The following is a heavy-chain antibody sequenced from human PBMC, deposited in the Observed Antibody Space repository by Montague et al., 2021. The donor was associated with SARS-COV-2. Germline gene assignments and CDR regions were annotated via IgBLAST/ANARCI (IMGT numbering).Heavy chain of an antibody. CDR2: IYNSGTT. V-gene: IGHV4-39*01. D-gene: IGHD4-17*01. CDR3: ARHRNYGDHSLDNWFHP. Sequence: SETLSLTCTVSGDSTSCPSCYWGWIRQPPGKGLDWIGTIYNSGTTYYNPSLKSRLTISIDTSKNQFSLKLSSVIAADTAVYYCARHRNYGDHSLDNWFHPWGQGTLVTVSS. CDR1: GDSTSCPSCY. J-gene: IGHJ5*02.